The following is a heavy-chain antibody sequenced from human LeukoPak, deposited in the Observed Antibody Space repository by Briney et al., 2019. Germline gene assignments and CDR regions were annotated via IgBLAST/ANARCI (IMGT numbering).Heavy chain of an antibody. CDR3: ARASSYCGGDCLYYFDY. D-gene: IGHD2-21*02. CDR1: GGSISSGGYS. CDR2: IYHSGST. J-gene: IGHJ4*02. Sequence: ASETLSLTCTVSGGSISSGGYSWSWIRQPPGKGLEWIGYIYHSGSTYYNPSLKSRVTISVDRSKNQFSLKLSSVTAADTAVYYCARASSYCGGDCLYYFDYWGQGTLVTVSS. V-gene: IGHV4-30-2*01.